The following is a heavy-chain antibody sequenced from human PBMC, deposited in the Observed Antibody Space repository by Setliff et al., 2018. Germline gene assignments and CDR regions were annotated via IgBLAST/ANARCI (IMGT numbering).Heavy chain of an antibody. D-gene: IGHD3-3*01. CDR3: ASSRVQRWSGIRL. CDR1: GGSFSGYY. CDR2: INHSGST. Sequence: SETLSLTCAVYGGSFSGYYWSWIRQPPGKGLEWIGEINHSGSTNYNPSLKSRVTISVDTSKNQFSLKLSSVTAADTAVYYCASSRVQRWSGIRLWGQGTLVTVSS. J-gene: IGHJ4*02. V-gene: IGHV4-34*01.